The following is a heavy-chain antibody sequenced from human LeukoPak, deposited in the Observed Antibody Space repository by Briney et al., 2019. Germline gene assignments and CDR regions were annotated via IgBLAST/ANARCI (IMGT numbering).Heavy chain of an antibody. J-gene: IGHJ3*01. Sequence: GESLKISFKGSGYQFNAYWIAWVRQMPGKGLEWMGIIYPDDSDTRYSPSFQGQVTISADKSVSIAYLQWSSLKASDTAMYYCARPNITSYYDSRGYDAFDVWGQGTMVIVSS. V-gene: IGHV5-51*01. D-gene: IGHD3-22*01. CDR3: ARPNITSYYDSRGYDAFDV. CDR2: IYPDDSDT. CDR1: GYQFNAYW.